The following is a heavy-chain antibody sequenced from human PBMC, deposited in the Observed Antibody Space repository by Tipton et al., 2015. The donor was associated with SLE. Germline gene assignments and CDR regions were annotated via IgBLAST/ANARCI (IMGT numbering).Heavy chain of an antibody. V-gene: IGHV3-21*01. Sequence: SLRLSCAASGFTFSSYSMNWVRQAPGKGLEWVSFISSSSSYIYYADSVKGRFTISRDNSKNTLYLQMNSLRAEDTAVYYCAGRIGGYYGMDVWGNGTTVTVSS. CDR1: GFTFSSYS. J-gene: IGHJ6*04. D-gene: IGHD2-15*01. CDR2: ISSSSSYI. CDR3: AGRIGGYYGMDV.